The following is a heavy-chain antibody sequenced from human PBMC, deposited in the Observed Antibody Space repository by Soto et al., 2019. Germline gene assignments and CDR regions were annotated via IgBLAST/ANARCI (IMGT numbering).Heavy chain of an antibody. CDR3: ATLPPRIVVTILPIPS. V-gene: IGHV4-59*12. Sequence: SETLSLTCTVSSDSISNYYCSWFRQPPGKGLEWIGDIYYNGSTSYNPSLKSRVTISLDKSNNQFSLNLKSLTAADTAVYYCATLPPRIVVTILPIPSWGQGTQVSVSS. D-gene: IGHD2-21*01. CDR1: SDSISNYY. CDR2: IYYNGST. J-gene: IGHJ4*02.